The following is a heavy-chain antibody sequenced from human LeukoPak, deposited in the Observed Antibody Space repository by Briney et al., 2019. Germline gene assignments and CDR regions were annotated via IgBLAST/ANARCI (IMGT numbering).Heavy chain of an antibody. CDR1: GFTFSSYA. V-gene: IGHV3-15*01. Sequence: GGSLRLSCAASGFTFSSYAMSWVRQAPGKGLEWVGRIKSKTDGGTTDYAAPVKGRFTISRDDSKNTLYLQMNSLKTEDTAVYYCTTLGWYQLLSLYYFDYWGQGTLVTVSS. D-gene: IGHD2-2*01. CDR2: IKSKTDGGTT. CDR3: TTLGWYQLLSLYYFDY. J-gene: IGHJ4*02.